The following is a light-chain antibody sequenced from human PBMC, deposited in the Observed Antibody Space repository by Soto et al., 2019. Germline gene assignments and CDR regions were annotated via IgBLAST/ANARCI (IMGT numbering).Light chain of an antibody. Sequence: QSALTQPASVSGSPGQSTTISCTGTTSDVGGYNYVSWYQQHPGKAPKLMMYDVTNRPSGVSNRFSGSKSGNTASLTISGLQAEDEADYYCSSFSSSSPPSYVFGTGTKLTVL. CDR1: TSDVGGYNY. V-gene: IGLV2-14*01. CDR3: SSFSSSSPPSYV. J-gene: IGLJ1*01. CDR2: DVT.